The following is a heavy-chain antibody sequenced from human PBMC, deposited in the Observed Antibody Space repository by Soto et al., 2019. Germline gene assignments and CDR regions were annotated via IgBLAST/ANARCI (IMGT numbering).Heavy chain of an antibody. J-gene: IGHJ6*03. D-gene: IGHD3-16*02. CDR2: ISAYNGNT. V-gene: IGHV1-18*01. CDR1: GYTFTSYG. CDR3: ARTFYDYIWGSYREYYYYYMDV. Sequence: ASVKVSCKASGYTFTSYGISWVRQAPGQGLEWMGWISAYNGNTNYAQKIQGRVTMTTDTSTSTAYMELRSLRSDDTAVYYCARTFYDYIWGSYREYYYYYMDVWGKGTTVTVSS.